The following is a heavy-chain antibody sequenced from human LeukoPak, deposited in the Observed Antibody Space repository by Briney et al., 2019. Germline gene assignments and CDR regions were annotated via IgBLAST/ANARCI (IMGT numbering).Heavy chain of an antibody. V-gene: IGHV4-30-4*08. CDR3: ARGGFGCSSTSCLRGFDP. J-gene: IGHJ5*02. Sequence: TSETLSLACTVSGGSISSGDYYWRWIRQPPGKGLEGIGYSDYSGSTYYNHSLKSRVTISVDTYKNQLTLKLISVTAADTGVYYCARGGFGCSSTSCLRGFDPWGQGTLVTVSS. CDR2: SDYSGST. CDR1: GGSISSGDYY. D-gene: IGHD2-2*01.